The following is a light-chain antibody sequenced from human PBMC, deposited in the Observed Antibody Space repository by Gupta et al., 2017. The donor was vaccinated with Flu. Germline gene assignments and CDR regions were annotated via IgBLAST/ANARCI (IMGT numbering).Light chain of an antibody. J-gene: IGKJ5*01. CDR2: GAS. CDR3: QQYSNWPIT. Sequence: EIVMTQSPATLSVSPGERATLSCRASQSISSDLDWYQQKPGQAPRLLIYGASTRATGIPVRFSGSGSGTEFTLTISSLQSEDFAVYYCQQYSNWPITFGQGTRLEIK. CDR1: QSISSD. V-gene: IGKV3-15*01.